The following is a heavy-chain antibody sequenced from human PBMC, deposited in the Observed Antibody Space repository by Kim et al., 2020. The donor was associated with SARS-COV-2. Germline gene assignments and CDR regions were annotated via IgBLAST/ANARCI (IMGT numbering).Heavy chain of an antibody. J-gene: IGHJ6*02. CDR3: ARDPWSRFGGLTYSYYGMDV. D-gene: IGHD3-16*01. CDR1: GFTFSSCA. Sequence: GGSLRLSCAASGFTFSSCAIHWVRQAPGKGLEWVAVISYDGSNKNYADSVKGRFTISRDNSKNTLYLQMNSLSAEDTALYYCARDPWSRFGGLTYSYYGMDVWGQGTTVTVSS. CDR2: ISYDGSNK. V-gene: IGHV3-30-3*01.